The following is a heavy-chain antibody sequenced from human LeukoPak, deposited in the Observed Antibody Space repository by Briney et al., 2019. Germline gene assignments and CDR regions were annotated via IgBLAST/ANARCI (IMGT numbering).Heavy chain of an antibody. Sequence: GASVKVSCKASGGTFSSYAISWVRQAPGQGLEWMGGIIPIFGTANYAQKFQGRVTITTDESTSTANMELSSLRSEDTAVYYCARAGSYCSSTSCYMTPVYWGQGTLVTVSS. J-gene: IGHJ4*02. V-gene: IGHV1-69*05. D-gene: IGHD2-2*02. CDR1: GGTFSSYA. CDR3: ARAGSYCSSTSCYMTPVY. CDR2: IIPIFGTA.